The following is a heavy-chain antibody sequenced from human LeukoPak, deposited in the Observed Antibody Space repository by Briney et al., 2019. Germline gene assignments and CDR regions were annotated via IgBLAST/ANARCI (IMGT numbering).Heavy chain of an antibody. J-gene: IGHJ4*02. CDR3: ARWFYYGSTTYYNFDY. CDR1: GYTFNNYG. Sequence: GASVKVSCKASGYTFNNYGISWVRQAPGQGLEWMGWLSPYGNSDYAQRLQGRVTVTTDTSTSAAHMELRSPRSDDTAVYYCARWFYYGSTTYYNFDYWGQGTLVTVSS. V-gene: IGHV1-18*01. D-gene: IGHD3-10*01. CDR2: LSPYGNS.